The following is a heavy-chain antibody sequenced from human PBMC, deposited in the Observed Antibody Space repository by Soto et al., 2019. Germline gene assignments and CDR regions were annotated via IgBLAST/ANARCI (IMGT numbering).Heavy chain of an antibody. V-gene: IGHV4-59*01. J-gene: IGHJ1*01. D-gene: IGHD4-17*01. CDR2: IYYSGST. Sequence: SETLSLTCTVSGGSIGSYYGSWIRQPPGKGLEWIGYIYYSGSTNYNPSLKSRVTISVDTSKNQFSLKLSSVTAADTAVYYCARDSYGDYDSEYFQHWGQGTLVTVSS. CDR1: GGSIGSYY. CDR3: ARDSYGDYDSEYFQH.